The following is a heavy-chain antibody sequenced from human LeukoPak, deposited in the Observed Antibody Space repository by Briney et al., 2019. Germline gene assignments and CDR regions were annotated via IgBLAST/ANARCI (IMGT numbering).Heavy chain of an antibody. V-gene: IGHV4-34*01. Sequence: SETLSLTCAVYGGSFSGYYWSWIRQPPGKGLEWIGEINHSGSTNYNPSLKSRVSMSVDTSKNQFSLKLSSVTAADTAVYYCARLTGSGSHFSITGRRNWFDPWGQGTLVTVSS. D-gene: IGHD3-10*01. CDR2: INHSGST. J-gene: IGHJ5*02. CDR3: ARLTGSGSHFSITGRRNWFDP. CDR1: GGSFSGYY.